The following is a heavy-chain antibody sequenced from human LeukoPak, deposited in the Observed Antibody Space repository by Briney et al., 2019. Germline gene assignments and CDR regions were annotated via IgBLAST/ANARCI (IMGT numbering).Heavy chain of an antibody. CDR1: GYTFTGYY. CDR3: ARDSRGWSYNWFDP. D-gene: IGHD6-19*01. CDR2: INPNSGGT. Sequence: GASVKVSCKASGYTFTGYYMHWVRQAPGQGLEWMGWINPNSGGTNYAQKFQGRVTMTRDTSISTAYMELSRLRSDDTAVYYCARDSRGWSYNWFDPWGQGTLVTVSP. V-gene: IGHV1-2*02. J-gene: IGHJ5*02.